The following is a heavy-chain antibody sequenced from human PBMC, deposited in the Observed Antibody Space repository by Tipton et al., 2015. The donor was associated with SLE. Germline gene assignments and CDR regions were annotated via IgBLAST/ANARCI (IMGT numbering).Heavy chain of an antibody. CDR2: IYYSGST. J-gene: IGHJ4*02. CDR3: ARERVCSGGSCYSFDY. D-gene: IGHD2-15*01. CDR1: GGSISSYY. V-gene: IGHV4-59*12. Sequence: LRLSCTVSGGSISSYYWSWIRQPPGKGLEWIGYIYYSGSTNYNPSLKSRVTISVDTSKNQFSLKLSSVTAADTAVYYCARERVCSGGSCYSFDYWGQGTLVTVSS.